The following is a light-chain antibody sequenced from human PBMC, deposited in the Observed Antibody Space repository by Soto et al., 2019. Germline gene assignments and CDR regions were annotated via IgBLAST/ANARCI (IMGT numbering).Light chain of an antibody. V-gene: IGLV2-14*01. CDR2: DVN. CDR1: SNDIGAYRF. Sequence: QSALTQPASVSGSPGQSIAISCTGTSNDIGAYRFVSWYQQHPGKAPKLIIYDVNSRPSGVSDRFSGSKSGNTASLAISGLQADDESDYYSTSYTRSTTLVFGGGTK. J-gene: IGLJ2*01. CDR3: TSYTRSTTLV.